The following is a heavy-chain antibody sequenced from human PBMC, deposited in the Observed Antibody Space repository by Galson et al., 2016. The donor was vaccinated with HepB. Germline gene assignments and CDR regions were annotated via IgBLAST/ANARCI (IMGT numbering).Heavy chain of an antibody. CDR1: GFTFGSYG. V-gene: IGHV3-23*01. Sequence: SLRLSCAASGFTFGSYGMTWVRQPPGKGLECVASVSRSGDSTDYADSVRGRVTISRDNSKKFLYLQMNSLRAEDTALSYGVQGSTSPAVWGNGPPVTVST. CDR2: VSRSGDST. CDR3: VQGSTSPAV. J-gene: IGHJ6*04. D-gene: IGHD2-2*01.